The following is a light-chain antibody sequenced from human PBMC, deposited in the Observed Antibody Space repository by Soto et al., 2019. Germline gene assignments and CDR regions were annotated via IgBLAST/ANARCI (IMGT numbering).Light chain of an antibody. CDR3: MQGTHWPLT. J-gene: IGKJ4*01. Sequence: DVVMTQSPLSLPATPGQPASTSCRSSQSLVNTDGNTFLNCLQQRPGQSPRRPTYGVSNRDSGVPDSFSGSGSGTHFTLKISRVEAGNVGVFHCMQGTHWPLTFGGGTKVDIK. CDR1: QSLVNTDGNTF. CDR2: GVS. V-gene: IGKV2-30*01.